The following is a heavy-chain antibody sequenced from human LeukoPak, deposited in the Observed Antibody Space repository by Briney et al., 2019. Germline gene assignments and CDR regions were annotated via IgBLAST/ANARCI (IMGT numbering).Heavy chain of an antibody. D-gene: IGHD3-22*01. J-gene: IGHJ4*02. CDR3: ARVAHYYDSSGYHRPSGGYYFDY. CDR1: GGSISSGGYY. CDR2: IYYSGST. Sequence: SETLSLTCTVSGGSISSGGYYWSWIRQHPGKGLEWIGYIYYSGSTYYNPSLKSRVTISVDTSKIKFSLKLSSVTAADTAVYYCARVAHYYDSSGYHRPSGGYYFDYWGQGTLVTVSS. V-gene: IGHV4-31*03.